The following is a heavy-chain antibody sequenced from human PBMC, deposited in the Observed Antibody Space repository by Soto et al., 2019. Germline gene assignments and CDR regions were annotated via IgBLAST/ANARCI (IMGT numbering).Heavy chain of an antibody. J-gene: IGHJ6*02. V-gene: IGHV1-69*13. D-gene: IGHD6-13*01. Sequence: SVKVSCKASGGTFSSYAISWVRQAPGQGLEWMGGIIPIFGTANYAQKFQGRVTITADESTSTAYMELSSLRSEDTAVYYCARGGGVEQQLDNYYYYYGMDVWGQGTTVTVSS. CDR1: GGTFSSYA. CDR2: IIPIFGTA. CDR3: ARGGGVEQQLDNYYYYYGMDV.